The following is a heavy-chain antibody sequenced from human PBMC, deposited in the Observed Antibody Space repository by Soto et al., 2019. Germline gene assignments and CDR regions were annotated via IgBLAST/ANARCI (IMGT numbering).Heavy chain of an antibody. J-gene: IGHJ4*02. CDR3: ILAATRSGGEDS. D-gene: IGHD6-13*01. CDR1: GLSFSYYW. CDR2: INQDGSSK. Sequence: EVQLVESGGDLVQPGGSLKLSCAASGLSFSYYWMAWVRQAPGKGLESVVHINQDGSSKGSLGSVKGRFTISRDNAKHFLFLQMNSLRVEDTATYFCILAATRSGGEDSWGQGARVTVSS. V-gene: IGHV3-7*01.